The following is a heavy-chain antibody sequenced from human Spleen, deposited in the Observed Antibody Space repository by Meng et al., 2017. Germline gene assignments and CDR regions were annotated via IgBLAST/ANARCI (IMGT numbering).Heavy chain of an antibody. J-gene: IGHJ4*02. CDR3: ARGTPGRSYSDY. CDR2: LGAHDGDT. CDR1: DYTCTGYG. Sequence: QVQPVQSGAEVKKPGALVKVSCKASDYTCTGYGVSWVRQAPGQGLEWMAWLGAHDGDTSHAPKFQGRVTVSADRPTATAYMELRSLRSDDTAVYYCARGTPGRSYSDYWGQGTLVTVSS. V-gene: IGHV1-18*01. D-gene: IGHD3-10*01.